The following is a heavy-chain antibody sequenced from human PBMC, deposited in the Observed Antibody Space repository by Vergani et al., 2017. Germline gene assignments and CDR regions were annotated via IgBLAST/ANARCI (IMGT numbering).Heavy chain of an antibody. CDR3: ARGKYYYGSGSYLYFDY. V-gene: IGHV4-34*01. J-gene: IGHJ4*02. CDR2: INHSGST. CDR1: GGSFSGYY. D-gene: IGHD3-10*01. Sequence: QVQLQQWGAGLLKPSETLSLTCAVYGGSFSGYYWSWIRQPPGKGLEWIGEINHSGSTNYNPSLKSRVTISVDTSKNQFSLKRSSVTAADTAVYYCARGKYYYGSGSYLYFDYWGQGTLVTVSS.